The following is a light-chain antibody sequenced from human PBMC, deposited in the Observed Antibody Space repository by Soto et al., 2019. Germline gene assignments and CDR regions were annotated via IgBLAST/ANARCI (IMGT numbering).Light chain of an antibody. J-gene: IGKJ4*01. CDR1: QSISTW. Sequence: DIQLTQSPSTLSASVGDRVTITCRASQSISTWLAWYQQKPGKAPKLLIYKASNLEGGVPSRFSGSGSGTEFTITISGLQPDDFATYYCQQYHASPLTFGGGTKVDIK. CDR2: KAS. V-gene: IGKV1-5*03. CDR3: QQYHASPLT.